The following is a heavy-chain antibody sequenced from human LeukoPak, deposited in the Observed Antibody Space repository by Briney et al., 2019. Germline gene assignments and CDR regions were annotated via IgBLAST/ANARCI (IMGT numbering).Heavy chain of an antibody. V-gene: IGHV1-18*01. CDR1: GYTFTSYG. D-gene: IGHD6-19*01. J-gene: IGHJ4*02. CDR3: ARDPGIVVAGGFLSAL. Sequence: GASVKVSCKASGYTFTSYGISWVRQAPGQGLEWMGWSSAYNGNRNYAQNFQGRVTMTTDTSTSTAYMELRSLRSDDTAVYYCARDPGIVVAGGFLSALWGQGTLVIVSS. CDR2: SSAYNGNR.